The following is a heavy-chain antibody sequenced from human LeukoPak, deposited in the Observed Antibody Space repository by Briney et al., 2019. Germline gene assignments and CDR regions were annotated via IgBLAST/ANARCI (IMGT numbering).Heavy chain of an antibody. Sequence: GGSLRLSCAASGFRFSSSVMFWVRQAPGKGLEYVSHISSSGYTTYYSNSVKGRFTISRDNSKNTLYLQMGSLRTEDVAVYYCARTFYDTLDSDAFDFWGQGTMVIVSS. CDR3: ARTFYDTLDSDAFDF. CDR1: GFRFSSSV. D-gene: IGHD2/OR15-2a*01. CDR2: ISSSGYTT. J-gene: IGHJ3*01. V-gene: IGHV3-64*01.